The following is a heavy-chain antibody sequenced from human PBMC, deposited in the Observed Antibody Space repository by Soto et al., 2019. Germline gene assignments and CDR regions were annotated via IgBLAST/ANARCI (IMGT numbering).Heavy chain of an antibody. J-gene: IGHJ3*02. CDR3: ARAGDYDFWSGYSNDAFDI. CDR2: IYYSGST. CDR1: SGSMSGYY. Sequence: LSLTCTVSSGSMSGYYWNWIRQPPGKGLEWIGYIYYSGSTNYNPSLKSRVTISVDTSKNQFSLKLSSVTAADTAVYYCARAGDYDFWSGYSNDAFDIWGQGTMVT. V-gene: IGHV4-59*01. D-gene: IGHD3-3*01.